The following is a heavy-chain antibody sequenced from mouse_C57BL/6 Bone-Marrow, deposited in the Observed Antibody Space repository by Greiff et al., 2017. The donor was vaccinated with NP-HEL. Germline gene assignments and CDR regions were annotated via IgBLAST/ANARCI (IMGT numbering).Heavy chain of an antibody. D-gene: IGHD1-1*01. Sequence: EVKLMESGPGLVKPSQSLSLTCSVTGYSITSGYYWNWIRQSPGNKLEWMGYISYDGRNNYNPSLKNRISITRDTSKNQFFLKLNSVTTEDTATYCCASQELLRSLSWFAYWGQGTLVTVSA. J-gene: IGHJ3*01. CDR3: ASQELLRSLSWFAY. CDR2: ISYDGRN. CDR1: GYSITSGYY. V-gene: IGHV3-6*01.